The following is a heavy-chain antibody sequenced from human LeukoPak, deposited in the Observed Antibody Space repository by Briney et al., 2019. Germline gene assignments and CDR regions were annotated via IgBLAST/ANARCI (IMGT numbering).Heavy chain of an antibody. J-gene: IGHJ4*02. Sequence: PSETLSLTCAVYGGSFSGYYWSWIRQPPGKGLEWIGETNHSGSTNYNPSLKSRVTISVDTSKNQFSLKLSSVTAADTAVYYCARGGPRIAARPIVYWGQGTLVTVSS. CDR2: TNHSGST. CDR3: ARGGPRIAARPIVY. CDR1: GGSFSGYY. D-gene: IGHD6-6*01. V-gene: IGHV4-34*01.